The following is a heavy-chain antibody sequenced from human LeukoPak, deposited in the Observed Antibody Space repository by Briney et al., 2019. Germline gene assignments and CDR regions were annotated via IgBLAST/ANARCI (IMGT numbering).Heavy chain of an antibody. CDR3: FRDDGPGT. CDR1: GFTFTTYW. D-gene: IGHD3-10*01. CDR2: IKEDGTDK. Sequence: GGSLRLSCAASGFTFTTYWMSWVRQAPGKGPEWVANIKEDGTDKYYVESVRGRFTISRDNAKNSLYLLMNSLRAEDTAVYYCFRDDGPGTWGQGTLVTVSS. V-gene: IGHV3-7*01. J-gene: IGHJ4*02.